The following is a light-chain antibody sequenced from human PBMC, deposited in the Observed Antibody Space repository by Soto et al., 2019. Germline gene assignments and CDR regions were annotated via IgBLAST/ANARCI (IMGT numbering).Light chain of an antibody. CDR2: SAS. Sequence: DIQMTQSPPSLSASVGDRVTISCRASQSISDYVSWYQHKSGEGPKLQIYSASSLQRGVPPRFSGSGSGTDFTLTISYLQPEDFATYYCQQTFSPPETFGPGTKVDVK. J-gene: IGKJ3*01. V-gene: IGKV1-39*01. CDR1: QSISDY. CDR3: QQTFSPPET.